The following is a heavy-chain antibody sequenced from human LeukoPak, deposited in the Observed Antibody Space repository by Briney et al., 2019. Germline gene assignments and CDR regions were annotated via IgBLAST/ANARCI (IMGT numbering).Heavy chain of an antibody. CDR3: ARVGYSGSYYHAFEI. CDR2: IYHSGST. D-gene: IGHD1-26*01. CDR1: GYSIDSGFY. J-gene: IGHJ3*02. Sequence: SEILSLTCTVSGYSIDSGFYWGWIRQPPGKGLEWIANIYHSGSTYYNPSLQSRVNISVDTSKNQFSLNLATVAATDTAMYYCARVGYSGSYYHAFEIWGQGTMVTVSS. V-gene: IGHV4-38-2*02.